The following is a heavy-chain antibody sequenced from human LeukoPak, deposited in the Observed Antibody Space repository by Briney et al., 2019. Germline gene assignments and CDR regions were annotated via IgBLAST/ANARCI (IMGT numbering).Heavy chain of an antibody. CDR1: GFAFSNYD. J-gene: IGHJ4*02. V-gene: IGHV3-23*01. CDR2: ISGSGEST. Sequence: GGSLRLSCAASGFAFSNYDMSWVRQAPGKGLEWVSGISGSGESTYYADSVKGRFTISRDNSKNTLYLQMNSLRAEGTAVYYCAKRGSYFGGFDYWGQGTLLTVPS. D-gene: IGHD3-10*01. CDR3: AKRGSYFGGFDY.